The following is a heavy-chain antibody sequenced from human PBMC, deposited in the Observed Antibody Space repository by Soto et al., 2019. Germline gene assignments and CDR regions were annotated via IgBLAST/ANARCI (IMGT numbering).Heavy chain of an antibody. D-gene: IGHD2-15*01. Sequence: GASVKVSCKVSGYTLTELSIHWVRQPPGKGLEWMGGFDPEDIKTIYAQKFQGRVTMTEDRSTDTAYMELSSLRSEDTAVYYCARSGGLDRDFNYWGQGSLVTVSS. CDR3: ARSGGLDRDFNY. V-gene: IGHV1-24*01. J-gene: IGHJ4*02. CDR2: FDPEDIKT. CDR1: GYTLTELS.